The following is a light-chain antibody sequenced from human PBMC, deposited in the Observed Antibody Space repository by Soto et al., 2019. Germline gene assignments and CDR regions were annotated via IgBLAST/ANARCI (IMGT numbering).Light chain of an antibody. V-gene: IGKV3-15*01. Sequence: IVMTQYPATLPVSPGERATLSCRASQSVSSNLAWYQQKPGQAPRLLIYGASTRATGIPARFSGSGSGTEFTLTISSLQSEDFAVYYCQQYNNWPPYTFGQGTKLEIK. CDR1: QSVSSN. CDR2: GAS. CDR3: QQYNNWPPYT. J-gene: IGKJ2*01.